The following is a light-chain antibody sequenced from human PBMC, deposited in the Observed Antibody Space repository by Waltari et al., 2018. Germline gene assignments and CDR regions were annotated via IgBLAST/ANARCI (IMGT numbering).Light chain of an antibody. V-gene: IGKV3-20*01. CDR1: QTVRTTY. Sequence: EIVLTQSPGTLPLSPGERATLPCRSSQTVRTTYLAWSQQKLGQAPTLLIYGASSRATGLPDRFSGRGSGTDFSLTISSLEPEDLAVYYCQQYDISPLTFGVGTKVEMK. J-gene: IGKJ4*01. CDR2: GAS. CDR3: QQYDISPLT.